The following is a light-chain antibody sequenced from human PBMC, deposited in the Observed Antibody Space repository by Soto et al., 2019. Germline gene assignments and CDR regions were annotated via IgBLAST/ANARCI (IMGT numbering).Light chain of an antibody. Sequence: DIHMTQSPSSLSASVGDRVTITCRASQSISSYVNWYQQKSGQAPKLLIYAASSLRSGVPSGFSGTGSGTDFTLTITSLQPEDFASYHCQQSYSTPPTFGQGTKLEIK. CDR1: QSISSY. CDR2: AAS. J-gene: IGKJ2*01. V-gene: IGKV1-39*01. CDR3: QQSYSTPPT.